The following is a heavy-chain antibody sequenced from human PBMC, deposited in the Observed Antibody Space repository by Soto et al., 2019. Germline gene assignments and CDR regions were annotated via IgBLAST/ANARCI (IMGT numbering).Heavy chain of an antibody. V-gene: IGHV1-18*04. Sequence: ASVKVSCKASGYTFTSYGISWVRQAPGQGLEWMGWISAYNVNTNYAQKLHGRVTMTTDTSTSTAYMELRSLRSYDTAVYYCARAPPYDFWSGIQYYYGMDVWGQGTTVTVS. CDR3: ARAPPYDFWSGIQYYYGMDV. CDR1: GYTFTSYG. J-gene: IGHJ6*02. D-gene: IGHD3-3*01. CDR2: ISAYNVNT.